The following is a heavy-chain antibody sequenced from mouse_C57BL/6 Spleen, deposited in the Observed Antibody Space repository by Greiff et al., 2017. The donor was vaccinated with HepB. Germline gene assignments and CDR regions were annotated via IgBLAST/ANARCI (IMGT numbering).Heavy chain of an antibody. CDR1: GYTFTSYW. J-gene: IGHJ1*03. V-gene: IGHV1-72*01. Sequence: QVQLQQPGAELVKPGASVKLSCKASGYTFTSYWMHWVKQRPGRGLEWIGRIDPNSGGTKYNEKFKSKATLTVDKPSSTAYMPLSSLTPKDSAFYFCERGDSDWYFDAWGTGTTVTVSS. CDR2: IDPNSGGT. CDR3: ERGDSDWYFDA.